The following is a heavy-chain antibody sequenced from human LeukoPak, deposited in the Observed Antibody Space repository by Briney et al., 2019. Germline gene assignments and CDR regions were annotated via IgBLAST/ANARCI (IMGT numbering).Heavy chain of an antibody. CDR2: IYYSGST. CDR1: GGSISSYY. CDR3: ARGTIFGVVTKRALDY. Sequence: SETLSLTCTVSGGSISSYYWSWIRQPPGKGLEWIGYIYYSGSTNYNPSLKSRVTISVDTSKNQFSLKLSSVTAADTAVYYCARGTIFGVVTKRALDYWGQGTLVTVSS. V-gene: IGHV4-59*08. D-gene: IGHD3-3*01. J-gene: IGHJ4*02.